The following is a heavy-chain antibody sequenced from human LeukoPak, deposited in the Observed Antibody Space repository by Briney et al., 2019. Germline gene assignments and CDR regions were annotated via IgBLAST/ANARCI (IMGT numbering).Heavy chain of an antibody. CDR1: GFTVSSNY. CDR3: ARIYGGNSYYFDY. Sequence: GGSLRLSCAASGFTVSSNYMSWVRQAPGKGLEWVSVIYSGGSTYYADSVKGRFTISRDNSKNTLYLQMNSLRAEDTAVYCCARIYGGNSYYFDYWGQGTLVTVSS. J-gene: IGHJ4*02. CDR2: IYSGGST. D-gene: IGHD4-23*01. V-gene: IGHV3-53*01.